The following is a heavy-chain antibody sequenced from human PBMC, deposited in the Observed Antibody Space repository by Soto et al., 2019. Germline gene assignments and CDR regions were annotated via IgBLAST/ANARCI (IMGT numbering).Heavy chain of an antibody. CDR3: ARDQTTGDWFDA. Sequence: EVQLVESGGGLVQPGGSLRLSCGASGFAFSSYYMHWVRQAPGKGLFWVSRINGDGSSTNYADSVKGRFTISRDNAKNTLYLQMNSLRVEDTAVYYCARDQTTGDWFDAWGQGTLVTVSS. V-gene: IGHV3-74*01. J-gene: IGHJ5*02. D-gene: IGHD4-17*01. CDR1: GFAFSSYY. CDR2: INGDGSST.